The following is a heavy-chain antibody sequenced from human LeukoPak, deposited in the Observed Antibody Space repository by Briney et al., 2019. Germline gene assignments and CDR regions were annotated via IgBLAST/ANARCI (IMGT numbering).Heavy chain of an antibody. CDR2: ISGSGGST. D-gene: IGHD3-16*01. CDR3: AREAPWGGWFDP. Sequence: GGSLRLSCVASGFTFSSNWMHWVRQGPGKGLVWVSAISGSGGSTYYADSVKGRFTISRDNSKNTLYLQMNSLRAEDTAVYYCAREAPWGGWFDPWGQGTLVTVSS. J-gene: IGHJ5*02. CDR1: GFTFSSNW. V-gene: IGHV3-23*01.